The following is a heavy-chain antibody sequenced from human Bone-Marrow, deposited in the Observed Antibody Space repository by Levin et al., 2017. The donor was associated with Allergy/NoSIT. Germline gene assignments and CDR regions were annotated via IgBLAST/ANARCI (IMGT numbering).Heavy chain of an antibody. V-gene: IGHV3-21*06. CDR2: ITKNGDV. Sequence: LSLPCVTSGITFSSYTMNWVRQAPGKGPEWVACITKNGDVDYADSVKGRFTISRDNAASTLHLQMNSLRDEDTAVYYCARDDASGSRTRGIYWGQGTLVTVSS. J-gene: IGHJ4*02. CDR3: ARDDASGSRTRGIY. CDR1: GITFSSYT. D-gene: IGHD3-10*01.